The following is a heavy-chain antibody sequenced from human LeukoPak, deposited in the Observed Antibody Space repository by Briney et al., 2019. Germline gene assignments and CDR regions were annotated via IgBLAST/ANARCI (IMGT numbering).Heavy chain of an antibody. Sequence: GGSLRLSCAASGFTFSSYAMHWVRQAPGKGLEWVAVISYDGSNKYYADSVKGRFTISRDNSKNTLYLQMNSLRAKDTAVYYCARAGLATYYYDSSGLTGRYYYYAMDVWGQGTTVTVSS. V-gene: IGHV3-30-3*01. CDR1: GFTFSSYA. CDR3: ARAGLATYYYDSSGLTGRYYYYAMDV. J-gene: IGHJ6*02. D-gene: IGHD3-22*01. CDR2: ISYDGSNK.